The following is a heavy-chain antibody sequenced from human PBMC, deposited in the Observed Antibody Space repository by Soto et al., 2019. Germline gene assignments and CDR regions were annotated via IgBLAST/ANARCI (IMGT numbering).Heavy chain of an antibody. CDR1: GGTFSSYT. J-gene: IGHJ3*02. Sequence: QVQLVQSGAEVKKPGSSVKVSCKASGGTFSSYTISWVRQAPGQGLEWMGRIIPILGIANYAQKFQGRVTITADKSTSTAYMELSSLRSEDTAVYYCARVPYYYDSSGSQNDAFDIWGQGTMVTVSS. CDR3: ARVPYYYDSSGSQNDAFDI. D-gene: IGHD3-22*01. CDR2: IIPILGIA. V-gene: IGHV1-69*02.